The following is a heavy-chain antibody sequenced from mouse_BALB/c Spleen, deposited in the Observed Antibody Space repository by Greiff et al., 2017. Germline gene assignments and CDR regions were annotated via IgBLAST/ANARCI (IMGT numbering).Heavy chain of an antibody. CDR1: GYTFTSYY. CDR3: ARAEEYGYAMDY. D-gene: IGHD2-10*02. J-gene: IGHJ4*01. CDR2: IYPGDGST. V-gene: IGHV1S56*01. Sequence: VKLQESGPELVKPGASVKMSCKASGYTFTSYYIHWVKQRPGQGLEWIGWIYPGDGSTKYNEKFKGKTTLTADKSSSTAYMLLSSLTSEDSAIYFCARAEEYGYAMDYWGQGTSVTVSS.